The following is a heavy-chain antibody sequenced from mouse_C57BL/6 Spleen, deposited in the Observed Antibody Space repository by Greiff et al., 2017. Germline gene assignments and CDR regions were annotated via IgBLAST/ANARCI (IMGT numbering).Heavy chain of an antibody. D-gene: IGHD2-4*01. CDR3: ARRGYYDYDGYYFDY. CDR1: GYTFTSYW. Sequence: QVQLQQPGAELVKPGASVKLSCKASGYTFTSYWMHWVKQRPGQGLEWIGMIHPNSGSTNYNEKFKSKATLTVDKSSSTAYMQLSSLTSEDSAVYYCARRGYYDYDGYYFDYWGQGTTLTVSS. CDR2: IHPNSGST. J-gene: IGHJ2*01. V-gene: IGHV1-64*01.